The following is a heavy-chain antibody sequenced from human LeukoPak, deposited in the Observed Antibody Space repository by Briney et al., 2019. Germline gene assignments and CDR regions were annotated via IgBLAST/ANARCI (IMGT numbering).Heavy chain of an antibody. V-gene: IGHV1-2*02. J-gene: IGHJ4*02. CDR3: ARLTSHSGWYDY. CDR2: INPNSGGT. D-gene: IGHD6-19*01. Sequence: ASVKVSCKASGYTFTGYYMHWVRQAPGQGLEWMGWINPNSGGTNYAQKFQGRVTMTRDKSISTAYLQWSSLKASDTAMYYCARLTSHSGWYDYWGQGTLVTVSS. CDR1: GYTFTGYY.